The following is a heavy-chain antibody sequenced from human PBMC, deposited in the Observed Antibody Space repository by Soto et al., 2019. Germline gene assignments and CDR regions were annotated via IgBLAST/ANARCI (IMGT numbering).Heavy chain of an antibody. Sequence: GESLKMSCHGSGYSFIIYCIGWVLQMPGKGLEWMGIIYPGDSDTRYSPSFQGQVTISADKSISTAYLQWSSLKASDTAMYYCARRLMRDRLNWFDPWGQGTLVTVSS. CDR3: ARRLMRDRLNWFDP. J-gene: IGHJ5*02. CDR2: IYPGDSDT. V-gene: IGHV5-51*01. D-gene: IGHD2-8*01. CDR1: GYSFIIYC.